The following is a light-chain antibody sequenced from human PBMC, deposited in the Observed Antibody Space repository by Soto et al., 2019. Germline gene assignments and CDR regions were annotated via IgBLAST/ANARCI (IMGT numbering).Light chain of an antibody. V-gene: IGLV2-8*01. CDR2: EVN. Sequence: QSVLAQPPSASGSPGQSVAISCTGTSSDVGGYNYVSWYQQHPGKAPKLMIYEVNKRPSGVPDRFSGSKSGNTVSLTVSGLQAEDEADYYCGSYAGSSNVFGTGTKVTLL. J-gene: IGLJ1*01. CDR1: SSDVGGYNY. CDR3: GSYAGSSNV.